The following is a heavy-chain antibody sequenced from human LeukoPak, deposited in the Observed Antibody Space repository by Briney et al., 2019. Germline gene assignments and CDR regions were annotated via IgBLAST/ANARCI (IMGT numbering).Heavy chain of an antibody. D-gene: IGHD3-10*01. V-gene: IGHV3-53*01. Sequence: GGTLRLSCAASGFTFSNYWMHWVRQAPGKGLEWVSVIYSGGSTYYADSVKGRFTISRDNSKNTLYLQMNSLRAEDTAVYYCARDPGHITMVRGVIIRHRYFDLWGRGTLVTVSS. J-gene: IGHJ2*01. CDR2: IYSGGST. CDR3: ARDPGHITMVRGVIIRHRYFDL. CDR1: GFTFSNYW.